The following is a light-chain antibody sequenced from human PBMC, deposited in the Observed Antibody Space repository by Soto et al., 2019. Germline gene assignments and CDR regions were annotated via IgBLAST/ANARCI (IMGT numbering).Light chain of an antibody. CDR1: QSVSSY. J-gene: IGKJ2*01. CDR2: DAS. Sequence: EIVLTQSPATLSLSPGERATLSCRASQSVSSYLAWYHQKPGQAPSLLIYDASTRATGSPARFSGSGSGTDFTLTISSLEHEDFAVYYCQQRSNWPPYTFGQGTKLEIK. V-gene: IGKV3-11*01. CDR3: QQRSNWPPYT.